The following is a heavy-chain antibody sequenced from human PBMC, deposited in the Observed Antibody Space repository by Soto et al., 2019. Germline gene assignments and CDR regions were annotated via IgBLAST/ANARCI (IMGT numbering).Heavy chain of an antibody. CDR2: IYNAGST. CDR3: ARAPVGLDTISYFDY. Sequence: SLTCTVSGGSISTVGHYWTWIRQPPGKGLEWIGYIYNAGSTYYSKSLESRMHMSLDATRSHYSLRLSSVTAADTAVYFCARAPVGLDTISYFDYWGQGKLVTVSS. CDR1: GGSISTVGHY. V-gene: IGHV4-30-4*08. J-gene: IGHJ4*02. D-gene: IGHD3-3*01.